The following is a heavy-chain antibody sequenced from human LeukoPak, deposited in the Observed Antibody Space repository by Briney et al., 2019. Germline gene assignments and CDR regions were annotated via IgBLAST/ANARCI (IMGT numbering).Heavy chain of an antibody. V-gene: IGHV3-33*01. Sequence: GGSLRLSCTASGFTFNHYGMHWVRQAPGRRREWVAGIWYDGTNKYYADSVKGRLIISRDNSRNTVYLQMNSLRVEDTAMYSCARDPAGNRGNFDYWGQGTLVTVSS. J-gene: IGHJ4*02. CDR3: ARDPAGNRGNFDY. CDR2: IWYDGTNK. CDR1: GFTFNHYG. D-gene: IGHD6-13*01.